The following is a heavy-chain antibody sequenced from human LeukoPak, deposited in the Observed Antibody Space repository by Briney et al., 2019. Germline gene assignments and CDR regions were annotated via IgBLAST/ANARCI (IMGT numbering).Heavy chain of an antibody. CDR2: IIPIFGTA. V-gene: IGHV1-69*13. D-gene: IGHD2-2*01. J-gene: IGHJ6*03. CDR3: ARAGYCSSTSCFPYYYYYMDV. CDR1: GGTFSSYA. Sequence: SVKVSCKASGGTFSSYAISWVRQAPGQGLEWMGGIIPIFGTANYAQKFQGRVTITADESTSTAYMELSSLRSEDTAVYYCARAGYCSSTSCFPYYYYYMDVWGKGTTVTVSS.